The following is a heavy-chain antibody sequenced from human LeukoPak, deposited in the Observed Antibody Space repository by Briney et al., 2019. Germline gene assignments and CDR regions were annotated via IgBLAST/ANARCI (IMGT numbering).Heavy chain of an antibody. D-gene: IGHD2-15*01. CDR3: ARGGPRYCSGGSCYFGY. CDR2: INHSGST. J-gene: IGHJ4*02. Sequence: SETLSLTCAVYGGSFSGYYWSWIRQPPGKGLEWIGEINHSGSTNYNPSLKSRVTLSVDTSKNQFSLKLSSVTAADTAVYYCARGGPRYCSGGSCYFGYWGQGTLVTVSS. CDR1: GGSFSGYY. V-gene: IGHV4-34*01.